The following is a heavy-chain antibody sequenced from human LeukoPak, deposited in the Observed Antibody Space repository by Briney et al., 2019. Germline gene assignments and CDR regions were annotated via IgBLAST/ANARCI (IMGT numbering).Heavy chain of an antibody. J-gene: IGHJ4*02. D-gene: IGHD2-21*02. CDR3: ARVAGGDWYYFDF. CDR2: INPASGGT. V-gene: IGHV1-2*02. CDR1: GYSFTGYY. Sequence: GASVKVSCKASGYSFTGYYVHWVRQAPGQGLEWMGWINPASGGTNYAQKFQGRVTTTRDTSISTAYMELSRLGSDDTAVYYCARVAGGDWYYFDFWGQGTLVTVSS.